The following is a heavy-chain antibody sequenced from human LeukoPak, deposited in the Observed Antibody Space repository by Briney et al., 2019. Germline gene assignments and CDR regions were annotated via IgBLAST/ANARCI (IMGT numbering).Heavy chain of an antibody. CDR1: GGSFSGYY. Sequence: PSETLSLTCAVYGGSFSGYYWSWIRQPPGKGLEWIGEINHSGSTNYNPSLMSRVTISVDTSKNQFSLKLSSVTAADTAVYYCARWRVPAARGNWFDPWGQGTLVTVSS. D-gene: IGHD2-2*01. CDR2: INHSGST. J-gene: IGHJ5*02. V-gene: IGHV4-34*01. CDR3: ARWRVPAARGNWFDP.